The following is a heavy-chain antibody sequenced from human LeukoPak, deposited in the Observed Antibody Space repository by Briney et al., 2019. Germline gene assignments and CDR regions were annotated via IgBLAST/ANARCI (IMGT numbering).Heavy chain of an antibody. J-gene: IGHJ6*02. D-gene: IGHD6-19*01. CDR2: IYYSGST. V-gene: IGHV4-59*01. Sequence: SETLSLTCTVSGGSISSYYWSWIRQPPGKGLEWIGYIYYSGSTNYNPSLKSRVTISVDTSKNQFSLKLSSVTAADTAVYYCARDYGLEARYYYGMDVWGQGTTVTVSS. CDR1: GGSISSYY. CDR3: ARDYGLEARYYYGMDV.